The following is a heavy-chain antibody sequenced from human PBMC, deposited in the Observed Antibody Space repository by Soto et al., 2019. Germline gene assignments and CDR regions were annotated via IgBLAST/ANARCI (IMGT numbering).Heavy chain of an antibody. D-gene: IGHD5-18*01. Sequence: GGSLRLSCAASGFTFSDYARHWVRQAPGKGLEWVTVISSDGSNRYYADSVKGRFTISRDNSKNTLYLQMNSLRVEDTAIYICAHLAGLSHTDDFWGQGTPVTVPS. CDR2: ISSDGSNR. CDR1: GFTFSDYA. J-gene: IGHJ4*02. CDR3: AHLAGLSHTDDF. V-gene: IGHV3-30-3*01.